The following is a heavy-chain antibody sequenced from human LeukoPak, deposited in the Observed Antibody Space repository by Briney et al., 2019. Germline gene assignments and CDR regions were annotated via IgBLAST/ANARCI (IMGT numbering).Heavy chain of an antibody. CDR3: ARIDCSGGSCYSYFDY. CDR1: GFTFDDYA. V-gene: IGHV3-9*01. J-gene: IGHJ4*02. CDR2: ISWNSGTI. D-gene: IGHD2-15*01. Sequence: GGSLRLSCAASGFTFDDYAMHWVRQAPGKGLEWVSGISWNSGTIGYADSVKGRFTISRDNAKNSLYLQIDSLRAEDTALYYCARIDCSGGSCYSYFDYWGQGTLVTVSS.